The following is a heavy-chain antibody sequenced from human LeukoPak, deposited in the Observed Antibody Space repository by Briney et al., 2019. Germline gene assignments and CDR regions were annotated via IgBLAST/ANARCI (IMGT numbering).Heavy chain of an antibody. Sequence: QPGGSLRLSCVASGFSFSTYWMSWVRRAPGRGLEWVANIKQDGSEKYYVDSVKGRFTISRDNAKNSLYLQMNSLRAEDTAVYYCARGPRYYYDSSGYSYFDYWGQGTLVTVSS. CDR3: ARGPRYYYDSSGYSYFDY. J-gene: IGHJ4*02. V-gene: IGHV3-7*01. CDR1: GFSFSTYW. D-gene: IGHD3-22*01. CDR2: IKQDGSEK.